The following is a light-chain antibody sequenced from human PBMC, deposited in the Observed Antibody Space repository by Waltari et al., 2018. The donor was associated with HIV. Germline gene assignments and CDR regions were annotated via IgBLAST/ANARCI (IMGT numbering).Light chain of an antibody. CDR3: LTYVSDSGTWK. Sequence: QSPLTQPASVSGHPGQSVTITCTGTNIDVGNYNLVSWYQPHPGKAPKLLIYDVSKRPSGVSSRFSGSKSGYWASLTISGLLTEDESYYYCLTYVSDSGTWKFGGGTYLTV. J-gene: IGLJ3*02. CDR1: NIDVGNYNL. V-gene: IGLV2-23*02. CDR2: DVS.